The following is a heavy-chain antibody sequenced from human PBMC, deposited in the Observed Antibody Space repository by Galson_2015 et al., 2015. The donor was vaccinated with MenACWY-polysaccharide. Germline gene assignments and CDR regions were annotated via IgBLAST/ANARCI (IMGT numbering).Heavy chain of an antibody. Sequence: SVKVSCKASGYTFTSYDINWVRQATGQGLEWMGWMNPNSGNTGYAQKFQGRVTMTRNTSISTAYMELSSLRSEDTAVYYCARGRDIVVVPADVTMPPYYYGMDVWGQGTTVTVSS. CDR1: GYTFTSYD. CDR2: MNPNSGNT. J-gene: IGHJ6*02. CDR3: ARGRDIVVVPADVTMPPYYYGMDV. V-gene: IGHV1-8*01. D-gene: IGHD2-2*01.